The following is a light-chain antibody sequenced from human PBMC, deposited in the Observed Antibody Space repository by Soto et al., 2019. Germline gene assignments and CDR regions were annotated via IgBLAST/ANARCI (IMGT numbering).Light chain of an antibody. J-gene: IGKJ1*01. CDR1: QSVSSN. CDR2: GAS. CDR3: QQYYSYPWT. V-gene: IGKV3-15*01. Sequence: EMVMTQSPATLSVSPGERATLSCRASQSVSSNLAWYQQKPGQAPRLLIYGASTRATGIPARFSGSGSGTEFTLTISSLQSEDFATYYCQQYYSYPWTFGQGTKVEIK.